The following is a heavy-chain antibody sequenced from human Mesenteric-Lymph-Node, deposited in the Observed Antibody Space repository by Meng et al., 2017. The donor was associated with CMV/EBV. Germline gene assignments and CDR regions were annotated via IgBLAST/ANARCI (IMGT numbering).Heavy chain of an antibody. V-gene: IGHV4-39*07. CDR1: GGSISSSSYY. CDR2: IYYSGST. D-gene: IGHD3-22*01. Sequence: QLQLQESGPGLVKPSETLSLPGTVSGGSISSSSYYWGWIRQPPGKGLEWIGSIYYSGSTYYNPSLKSRVTISVDTSKNLFSLKLSSVTAADTAVYYCARDGDYYDSSGYNPFDYWGQGTLVTVSS. CDR3: ARDGDYYDSSGYNPFDY. J-gene: IGHJ4*02.